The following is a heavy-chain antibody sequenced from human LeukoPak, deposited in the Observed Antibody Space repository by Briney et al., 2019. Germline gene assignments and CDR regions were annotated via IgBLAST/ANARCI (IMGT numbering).Heavy chain of an antibody. D-gene: IGHD6-19*01. CDR1: GGSVSSGSYY. CDR2: IYYSGST. CDR3: ARGISSGWSRAVGY. Sequence: SETLSLTCTVSGGSVSSGSYYWSWIRQPPGKGLEWIGYIYYSGSTNYNPSLKSRVTISVDTSKNQFSLKLSSVTAADTAVYYCARGISSGWSRAVGYWGQGTLVTVSS. J-gene: IGHJ4*02. V-gene: IGHV4-61*01.